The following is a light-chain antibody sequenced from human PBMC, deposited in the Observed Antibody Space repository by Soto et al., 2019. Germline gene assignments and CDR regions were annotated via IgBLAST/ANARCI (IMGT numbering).Light chain of an antibody. Sequence: QTVVTQEPSFSVSPGGTVTLTCGLSSGSVSTSYYPSWYQQTPGQAPRTLIYSTNTRSSGVPDRFTGSILANKAALTITGAQADDESDYDCVLYMGSGISVFGGGTKLTVL. CDR2: STN. CDR1: SGSVSTSYY. CDR3: VLYMGSGISV. V-gene: IGLV8-61*01. J-gene: IGLJ2*01.